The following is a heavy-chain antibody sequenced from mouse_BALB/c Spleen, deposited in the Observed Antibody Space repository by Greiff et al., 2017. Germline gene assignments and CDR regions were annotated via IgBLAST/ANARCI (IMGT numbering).Heavy chain of an antibody. CDR3: TRGKVRGYFDV. D-gene: IGHD2-14*01. CDR1: GYTFTDYE. CDR2: IDPETGGT. Sequence: VHLVESGAELVRPGASVTLSCKASGYTFTDYEMHWVKQTPVHGLEWIGAIDPETGGTAYNQKFKGKATLTADKSSSTAYMELRSLTSEDSAVYYCTRGKVRGYFDVWVAGTTVTVSS. J-gene: IGHJ1*01. V-gene: IGHV1-15*01.